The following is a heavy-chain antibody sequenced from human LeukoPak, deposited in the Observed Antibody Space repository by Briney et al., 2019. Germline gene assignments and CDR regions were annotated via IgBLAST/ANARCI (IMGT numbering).Heavy chain of an antibody. J-gene: IGHJ3*02. Sequence: SETLSLTCAVYGGSFSGYYWSWILQPPGKGLEWIGEINHSGSTNYNPSLKSRVTISVDTSKNQFSLKLSSVTAADTAVYYCARRRGYSYGLGPSPEGRAFDIWGHGTMVTVSS. CDR1: GGSFSGYY. V-gene: IGHV4-34*01. D-gene: IGHD5-18*01. CDR3: ARRRGYSYGLGPSPEGRAFDI. CDR2: INHSGST.